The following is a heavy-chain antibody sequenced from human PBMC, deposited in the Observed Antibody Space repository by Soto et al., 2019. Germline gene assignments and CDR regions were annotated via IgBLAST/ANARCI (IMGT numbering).Heavy chain of an antibody. CDR2: IYYSGST. Sequence: SETLSLTCTVSGDSISSNYWSWIRQPPGKGLEWIGYIYYSGSTNYNPSLKSRVTMSVDTSKNQFSLKLSSVTAADTAVYYCARRGTGTTSDYYYYMDVWGKGTTVTVSS. CDR3: ARRGTGTTSDYYYYMDV. V-gene: IGHV4-59*08. CDR1: GDSISSNY. J-gene: IGHJ6*03. D-gene: IGHD1-7*01.